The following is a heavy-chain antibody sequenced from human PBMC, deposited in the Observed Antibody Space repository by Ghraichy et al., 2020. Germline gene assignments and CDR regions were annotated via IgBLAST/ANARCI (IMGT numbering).Heavy chain of an antibody. CDR1: GGSISSSDW. Sequence: SETLSLTCGVSGGSISSSDWWSWVRQSPGKGLEWIGEINQSGSANYNPSLQSRVTISIDKSKNQFSLNLNSVTAADTAFYYCARNLRSCSSTSCRYFWFFDLWGRGTLVTVSS. V-gene: IGHV4-4*02. CDR2: INQSGSA. D-gene: IGHD2-2*01. CDR3: ARNLRSCSSTSCRYFWFFDL. J-gene: IGHJ2*01.